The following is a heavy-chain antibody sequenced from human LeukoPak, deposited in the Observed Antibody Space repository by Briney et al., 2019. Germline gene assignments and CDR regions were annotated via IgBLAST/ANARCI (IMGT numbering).Heavy chain of an antibody. J-gene: IGHJ4*02. CDR2: MNPNSGNT. V-gene: IGHV1-8*01. CDR1: GYTFTSYD. Sequence: GASVKVSCKASGYTFTSYDINWVRQATGQGLEWMGWMNPNSGNTGYAQKFQGRVTMTRNTSISTAYMELSSLRSEDTAVYYCAREGTSRYTVTFDYWGQGTLVTVSS. CDR3: AREGTSRYTVTFDY. D-gene: IGHD4-17*01.